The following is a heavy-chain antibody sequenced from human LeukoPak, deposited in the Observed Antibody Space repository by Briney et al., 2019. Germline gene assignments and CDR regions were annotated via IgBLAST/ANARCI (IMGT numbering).Heavy chain of an antibody. CDR1: GGSFSDYY. V-gene: IGHV4-34*01. Sequence: SETLSLTCAVYGGSFSDYYWSWIRQPPGKGLEWIGEINHSGSTNYNPSLKSRVTISVDTSKNQFSLNLSSVTAADTAVYYCARDQVVMITFGGVIEQRYYGMDVWGQGTTVTVSS. J-gene: IGHJ6*02. CDR3: ARDQVVMITFGGVIEQRYYGMDV. CDR2: INHSGST. D-gene: IGHD3-16*02.